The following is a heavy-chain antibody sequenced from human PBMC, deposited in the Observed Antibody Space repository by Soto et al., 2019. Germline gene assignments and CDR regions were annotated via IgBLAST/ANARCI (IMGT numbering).Heavy chain of an antibody. Sequence: QVQLVESGGDLVKPGGSLRLACAASGFSFCDSYMSWVRQAPGKGLEWLSYISGGSSYTNYADSVQGRFTISRDNAKGSLYLEMNSLRADDTAVYYCAKTIVAASGYYFDHWGQGNLVTVSS. V-gene: IGHV3-11*06. CDR2: ISGGSSYT. J-gene: IGHJ4*02. D-gene: IGHD2-21*01. CDR1: GFSFCDSY. CDR3: AKTIVAASGYYFDH.